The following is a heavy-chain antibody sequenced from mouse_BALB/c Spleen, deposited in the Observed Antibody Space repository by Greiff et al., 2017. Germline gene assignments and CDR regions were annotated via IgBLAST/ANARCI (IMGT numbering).Heavy chain of an antibody. CDR1: GFTFSSYG. D-gene: IGHD2-14*01. J-gene: IGHJ3*01. V-gene: IGHV5-6-3*01. Sequence: EVQLVESGGGLVQPGGSLKLSCAASGFTFSSYGMSWVRQTPDKRLELVATINSNGGSTYYPDTVKGRFTISRDNAKNTLYLQMSSLKSEDTAMYYCARQDYRYDGFAYWGQGTLVTVSA. CDR2: INSNGGST. CDR3: ARQDYRYDGFAY.